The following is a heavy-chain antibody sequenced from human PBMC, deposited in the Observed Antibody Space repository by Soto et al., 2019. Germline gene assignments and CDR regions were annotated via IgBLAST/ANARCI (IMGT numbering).Heavy chain of an antibody. D-gene: IGHD1-1*01. J-gene: IGHJ4*02. Sequence: QMQLQESGPGLVKPSETLSLTCTVSGGSISRNSYYWGWIRQPPGKGLEWIGSIYYSGSTYYNPSLQSRVTISVATSKNQFSLKLSSVTVADTAVYYCARHDWNGVDYWGQGTLVTVSS. V-gene: IGHV4-39*01. CDR3: ARHDWNGVDY. CDR2: IYYSGST. CDR1: GGSISRNSYY.